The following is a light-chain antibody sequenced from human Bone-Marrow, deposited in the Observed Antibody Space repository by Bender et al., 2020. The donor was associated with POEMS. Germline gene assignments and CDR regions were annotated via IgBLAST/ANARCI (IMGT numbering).Light chain of an antibody. CDR1: NTALGPHSV. CDR2: ENS. Sequence: QSALTQPASVSDSPGQSITVSCTGDNTALGPHSVVSWYQQHPGKVPKLMIYENSKRPSGVSDRFSASNSGNTASLTLSSLQADDEADYYCWSYDATSTLFVFGSGTKVAVL. CDR3: WSYDATSTLFV. V-gene: IGLV2-23*01. J-gene: IGLJ1*01.